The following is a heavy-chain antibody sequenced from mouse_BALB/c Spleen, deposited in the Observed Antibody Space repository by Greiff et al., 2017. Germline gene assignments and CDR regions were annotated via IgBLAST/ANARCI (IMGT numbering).Heavy chain of an antibody. CDR2: ISSGSSTI. D-gene: IGHD1-2*01. CDR1: GFTFSSFG. Sequence: DVKLVESGGGLVQPGGSRKLSCAASGFTFSSFGMHWVRQAPEKGLEWVAYISSGSSTIYYADTVKGRFTISRDNPKNTLFLQMTSLRSEDTAMYYCARSGGLTTANFDYWGQGTTLTVSS. J-gene: IGHJ2*01. V-gene: IGHV5-17*02. CDR3: ARSGGLTTANFDY.